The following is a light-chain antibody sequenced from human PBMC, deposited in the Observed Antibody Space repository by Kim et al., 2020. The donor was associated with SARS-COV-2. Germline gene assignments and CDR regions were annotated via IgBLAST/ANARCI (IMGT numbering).Light chain of an antibody. V-gene: IGLV2-11*01. J-gene: IGLJ2*01. CDR2: DVS. Sequence: QSALTQPRSVSGSPGQSVTISCTGTSSDIGGYNYVSWYRQDPGKAPKIMIYDVSKRPSGVPDRFSGSKFGNAASLTISGLQAEDESDYYCCSYAGSYTMIFGGGTKVTVL. CDR1: SSDIGGYNY. CDR3: CSYAGSYTMI.